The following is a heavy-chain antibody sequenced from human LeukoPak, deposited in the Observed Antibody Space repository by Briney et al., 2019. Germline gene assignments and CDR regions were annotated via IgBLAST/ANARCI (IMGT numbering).Heavy chain of an antibody. J-gene: IGHJ3*02. CDR3: ARVHWGNYYLNAFDI. CDR2: PWYDGSNK. V-gene: IGHV3-33*01. CDR1: GLPYSSYG. Sequence: GRSLRLSCAASGLPYSSYGMHWARHAPGKALEWVAVPWYDGSNKYYADSVKGRFTISRDNPKNTLYLQMNSLRVEDTAVYYCARVHWGNYYLNAFDIWGQGTMVTVSS. D-gene: IGHD3-10*01.